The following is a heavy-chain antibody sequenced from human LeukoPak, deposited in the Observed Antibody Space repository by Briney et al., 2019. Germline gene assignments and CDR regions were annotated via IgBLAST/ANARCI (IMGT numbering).Heavy chain of an antibody. Sequence: PSQTLSLTCTVSGGSISSRNYYWGWIRQPPGKGLEWIGTIYYSGSTYYNPSLKSRVTISVDTSKNQFSLKLSSVTAADTAVYYCARSSGSGSYYNFDYWGQGTLVTVSS. CDR1: GGSISSRNYY. D-gene: IGHD3-10*01. V-gene: IGHV4-39*07. J-gene: IGHJ4*02. CDR3: ARSSGSGSYYNFDY. CDR2: IYYSGST.